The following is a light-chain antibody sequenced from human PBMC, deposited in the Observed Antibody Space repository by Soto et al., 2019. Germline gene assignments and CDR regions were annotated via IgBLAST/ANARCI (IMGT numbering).Light chain of an antibody. Sequence: QAVVTQPASVSGSPGQSITISCTGTNSDVGGYNYVSWYQQHPAKAPKLMIYDVSNRPSGVSNRFSGSKSGNTASLTISGLQAEDEADYYCYSYTSSSTYVFGTGTKLTVL. J-gene: IGLJ1*01. CDR2: DVS. V-gene: IGLV2-14*01. CDR3: YSYTSSSTYV. CDR1: NSDVGGYNY.